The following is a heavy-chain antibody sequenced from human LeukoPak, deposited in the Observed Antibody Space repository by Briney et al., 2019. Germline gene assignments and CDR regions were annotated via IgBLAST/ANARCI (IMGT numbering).Heavy chain of an antibody. J-gene: IGHJ4*02. D-gene: IGHD3-22*01. CDR2: ISGSGGST. Sequence: PGGSLRLSCAASGFTFSAYSMNWVRQAPGKGLEWVSAISGSGGSTYYADSVKGRFTISRDNSKNTLYLQMNSLRAEDTAVYYCAKAGDSSGLYFDYWGQGTLVTVSS. CDR3: AKAGDSSGLYFDY. CDR1: GFTFSAYS. V-gene: IGHV3-23*01.